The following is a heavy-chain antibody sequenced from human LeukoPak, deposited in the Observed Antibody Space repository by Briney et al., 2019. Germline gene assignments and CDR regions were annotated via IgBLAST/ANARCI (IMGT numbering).Heavy chain of an antibody. Sequence: GGSLRLSCAASGFTFRDYYMSWIRQAPGKGLEWVSYISSSGSAIFYADSVKGRFTISRDNAKNSLYLQMNSLRAEDTAVYYCARAGAGAAGTDYYYYYYMDVWGKGTTVTISS. J-gene: IGHJ6*03. V-gene: IGHV3-11*04. CDR3: ARAGAGAAGTDYYYYYYMDV. D-gene: IGHD6-13*01. CDR1: GFTFRDYY. CDR2: ISSSGSAI.